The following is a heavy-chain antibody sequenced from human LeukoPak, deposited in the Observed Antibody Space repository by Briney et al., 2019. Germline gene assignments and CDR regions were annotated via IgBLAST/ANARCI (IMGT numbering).Heavy chain of an antibody. CDR3: ARGVALRYFGWFRHAFDI. D-gene: IGHD3-9*01. Sequence: SETLSLTCAVYGGSFSGYYWSWIRQPPGKGLEWIGEINHSGSTNYNPSLKSRVTISVDTSKNQFSLKLSSVTAADTAVYYCARGVALRYFGWFRHAFDIWGQGTMVTVSS. V-gene: IGHV4-34*01. CDR2: INHSGST. CDR1: GGSFSGYY. J-gene: IGHJ3*02.